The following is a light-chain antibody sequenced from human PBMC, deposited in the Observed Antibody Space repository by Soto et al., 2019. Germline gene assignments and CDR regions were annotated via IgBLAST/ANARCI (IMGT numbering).Light chain of an antibody. V-gene: IGKV1-39*01. CDR2: PXS. CDR1: QTIITY. CDR3: QQSYRSTPT. J-gene: IGKJ1*01. Sequence: DIQMTQCPSSLSASVVDRVTITCRASQTIITYLNWYQQKPGKAPKLXIVPXSSLQRGGPSRLSGSRSGPDFTLTISSLQPEYFANYYCQQSYRSTPTFGQGTKVDIK.